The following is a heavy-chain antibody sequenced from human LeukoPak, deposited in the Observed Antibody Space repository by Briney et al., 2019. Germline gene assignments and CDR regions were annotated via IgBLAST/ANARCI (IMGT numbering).Heavy chain of an antibody. Sequence: GGSLRLSCAASGFSFGGHEMNWVRRAPGKGLEWVSYISSRDSTIYYVDSVKGRFTISRDNAKNSLYLQMNSLRAEDTAVYYCARALGECTSGSCAIDYWGQGTLVTVSS. CDR3: ARALGECTSGSCAIDY. V-gene: IGHV3-48*03. CDR1: GFSFGGHE. D-gene: IGHD2-15*01. J-gene: IGHJ4*02. CDR2: ISSRDSTI.